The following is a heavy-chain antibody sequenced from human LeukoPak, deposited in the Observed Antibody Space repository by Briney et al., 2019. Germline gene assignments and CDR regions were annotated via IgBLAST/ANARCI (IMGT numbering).Heavy chain of an antibody. D-gene: IGHD1-1*01. CDR1: GGSISSHY. V-gene: IGHV4-59*11. J-gene: IGHJ4*02. CDR2: IYYSGST. CDR3: ARARNWNLFDY. Sequence: SETLSLTCTVSGGSISSHYWSRIRQPPGKGLEWIGYIYYSGSTNYNPSLKSRVTISVDTSKNQFSLKLSSVTAADTAVYYCARARNWNLFDYWGQGTLVTVSS.